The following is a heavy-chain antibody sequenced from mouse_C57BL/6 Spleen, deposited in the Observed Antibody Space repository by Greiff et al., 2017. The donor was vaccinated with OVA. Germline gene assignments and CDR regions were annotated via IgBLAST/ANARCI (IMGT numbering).Heavy chain of an antibody. Sequence: VQLQQPGAELVKPGASVKLSCKASGYTFTSYWMHWVKQRPGQGLEWIGMIHPNSGSTNYNEKFKSKATLTVDKSSSTAYMQLSSLTSEDSAVYYCARYYGSREDYFDYWGQGTTLTVSS. CDR2: IHPNSGST. CDR1: GYTFTSYW. D-gene: IGHD1-1*01. J-gene: IGHJ2*01. CDR3: ARYYGSREDYFDY. V-gene: IGHV1-64*01.